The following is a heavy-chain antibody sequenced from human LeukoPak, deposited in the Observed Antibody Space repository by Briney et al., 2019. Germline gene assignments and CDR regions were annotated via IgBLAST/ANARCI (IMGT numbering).Heavy chain of an antibody. CDR3: AKSNIVVLPPAQ. J-gene: IGHJ4*02. Sequence: PGGSLRLSCAASGFTVSSTYMSWVRQAPGKGLEWVSSINDNGGSTYSTDSVKGRFTISRDNSKNTLYLQMDSLRAEDTAVYYCAKSNIVVLPPAQWGQGTLVTVSS. D-gene: IGHD2-2*01. V-gene: IGHV3-23*01. CDR2: INDNGGST. CDR1: GFTVSSTY.